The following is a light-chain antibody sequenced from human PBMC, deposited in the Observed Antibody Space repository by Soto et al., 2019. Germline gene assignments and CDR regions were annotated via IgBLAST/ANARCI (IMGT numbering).Light chain of an antibody. CDR1: SSNIGSNT. J-gene: IGLJ3*02. CDR3: AAWDDSLDGPV. V-gene: IGLV1-44*01. CDR2: SNN. Sequence: QLVLTQPPSASGAPGQRVTISCSGSSSNIGSNTVNWYQQFPGTAPRVLMYSNNQRPSGVPDRFSGSKSGTSVFLAISGLQSDDEADYYCAAWDDSLDGPVLGGGTKLTVL.